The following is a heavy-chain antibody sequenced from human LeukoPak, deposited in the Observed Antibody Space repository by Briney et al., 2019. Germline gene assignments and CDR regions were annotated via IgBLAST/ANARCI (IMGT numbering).Heavy chain of an antibody. CDR2: ISGSGGST. V-gene: IGHV3-23*01. Sequence: QTGGSLRLSCAASGFTFSSYEMNWVRQAPGKGLEWVSAISGSGGSTYYADSVNGRFTISRDNSKNTLYLQMNSLRAEDTAVYYCAKISPSIVVVSGYFDYWGQGTLVTVSS. CDR1: GFTFSSYE. CDR3: AKISPSIVVVSGYFDY. D-gene: IGHD3-22*01. J-gene: IGHJ4*02.